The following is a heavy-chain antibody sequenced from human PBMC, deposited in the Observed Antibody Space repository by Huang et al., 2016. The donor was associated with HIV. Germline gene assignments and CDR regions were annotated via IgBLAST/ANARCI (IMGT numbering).Heavy chain of an antibody. CDR1: GYTFTTYG. J-gene: IGHJ4*02. CDR3: ARGVGKHFDY. CDR2: ISTYTGNT. V-gene: IGHV1-18*01. Sequence: QVQLVQSGAEVKKPGASVKVSCKASGYTFTTYGISWVRQAPGQGLEWMGWISTYTGNTNFAQRLQGRGTMTTDTATSTAYMELRSLRSDDTAVYYCARGVGKHFDYWGQGTLVTVSS. D-gene: IGHD3-10*01.